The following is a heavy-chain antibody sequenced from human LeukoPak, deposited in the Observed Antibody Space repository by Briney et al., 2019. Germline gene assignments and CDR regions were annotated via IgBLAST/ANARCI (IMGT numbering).Heavy chain of an antibody. CDR1: GFTFDDYA. Sequence: PGRSLRLSCAASGFTFDDYAMHWVRQAPEKGLEWVSGISWNSGSIGYADSVKGRFTISRDNAKNSLYLQMNSLRAEDMALYYCAKDWSYDSSGYYDYWGQGTLVTVSS. J-gene: IGHJ4*02. D-gene: IGHD3-22*01. CDR3: AKDWSYDSSGYYDY. CDR2: ISWNSGSI. V-gene: IGHV3-9*03.